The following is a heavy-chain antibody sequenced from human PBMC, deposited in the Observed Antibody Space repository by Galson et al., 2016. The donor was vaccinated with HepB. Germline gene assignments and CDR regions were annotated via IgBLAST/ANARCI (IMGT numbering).Heavy chain of an antibody. CDR2: IINRGSGSST. J-gene: IGHJ5*01. D-gene: IGHD3-10*01. CDR3: AKDSGDWRGYFDS. V-gene: IGHV3-23*01. CDR1: GFIFSGYA. Sequence: SLRLSCAASGFIFSGYAMTWVRQAPGKRLEWVSTIINRGSGSSTYYADSIKGRFTISRDDDKNRLYLQMNSLTTEDTAVYYCAKDSGDWRGYFDSWGQGTLVTVSS.